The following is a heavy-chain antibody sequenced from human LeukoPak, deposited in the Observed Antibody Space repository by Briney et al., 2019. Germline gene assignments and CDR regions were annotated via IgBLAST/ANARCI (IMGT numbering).Heavy chain of an antibody. J-gene: IGHJ4*02. CDR1: GFTFDDYG. CDR2: INWNGGST. D-gene: IGHD2-2*01. V-gene: IGHV3-20*04. CDR3: AKSPGRYCSSTSCKGH. Sequence: SGGSLRLSCAASGFTFDDYGMSWVRQAPGKGLEWVSGINWNGGSTGYADSVKGRFTISRDNAKNSLYLQMNSLRAEDTALYYCAKSPGRYCSSTSCKGHWGQGTLVTVSS.